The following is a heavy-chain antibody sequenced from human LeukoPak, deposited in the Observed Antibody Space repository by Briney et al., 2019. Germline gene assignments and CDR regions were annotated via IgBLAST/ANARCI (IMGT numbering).Heavy chain of an antibody. Sequence: GGSLRLSCAASGFTLSSYVMSWVRQAPGKWLEWVSRINSDGSSTSYADSVKGRFTISRDNAKNTLYLQMNSLRAEDTAVYYCAIGAPWFDLWGQGTLVTVSS. J-gene: IGHJ5*02. CDR2: INSDGSST. CDR1: GFTLSSYV. V-gene: IGHV3-74*01. CDR3: AIGAPWFDL.